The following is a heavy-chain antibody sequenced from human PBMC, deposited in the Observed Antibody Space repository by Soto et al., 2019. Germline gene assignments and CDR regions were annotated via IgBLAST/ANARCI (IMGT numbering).Heavy chain of an antibody. CDR1: GGSFSGYY. J-gene: IGHJ6*02. Sequence: SETLSLTCAVYGGSFSGYYWSWIRQPPGKGLEWIGEINHSGSTNYNPSLKSRVTISVDTSKNQFSLKLSSVTAADTAVYYCARTLYSYGYYYYGMDVWGQGTTVTVSS. V-gene: IGHV4-34*01. D-gene: IGHD5-18*01. CDR3: ARTLYSYGYYYYGMDV. CDR2: INHSGST.